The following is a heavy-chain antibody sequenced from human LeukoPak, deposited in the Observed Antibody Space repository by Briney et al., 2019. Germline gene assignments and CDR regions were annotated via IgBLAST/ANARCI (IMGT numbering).Heavy chain of an antibody. CDR3: ARRYYDTTGYAFDI. D-gene: IGHD3-22*01. CDR2: ISSSGSTI. J-gene: IGHJ3*02. V-gene: IGHV3-48*04. Sequence: PGGSLRLSCAASGFTFNTYTMNWVRQAPGKGLEWVSYISSSGSTIYYADSVKGRITISRDNAKNSLFLQMNSLRAEDTAIYYCARRYYDTTGYAFDIWGQGTMVTVSS. CDR1: GFTFNTYT.